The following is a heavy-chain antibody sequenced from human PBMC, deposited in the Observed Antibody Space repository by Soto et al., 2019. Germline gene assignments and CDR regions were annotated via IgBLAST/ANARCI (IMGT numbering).Heavy chain of an antibody. CDR2: ISAYNGNT. CDR3: ARVPPPRSAGYSGHVY. CDR1: GYTFTSYG. J-gene: IGHJ4*02. V-gene: IGHV1-18*01. Sequence: QVQLVQSGAEVKKPGASVKVSCKASGYTFTSYGISWVRQAPGQGLEWMGWISAYNGNTNYAQKLQGRVTMTTDTSTSPAYMELRSLISDDTAVYYWARVPPPRSAGYSGHVYWGQGTLVTVSS. D-gene: IGHD5-12*01.